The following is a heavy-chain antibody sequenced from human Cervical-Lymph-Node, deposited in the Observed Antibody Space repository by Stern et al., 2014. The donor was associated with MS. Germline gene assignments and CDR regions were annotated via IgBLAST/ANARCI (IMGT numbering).Heavy chain of an antibody. CDR3: ASAGGWYEPDY. Sequence: VQLVESGAEVKKPGASVKVSCKTSGDSFTTYAMHWVRQAPGQRVEWLGWISAGGDTKYSQKFQGRVTITRDASASTAYMEVSGLKSEDTAIYYCASAGGWYEPDYWGQGTLVTVSS. CDR1: GDSFTTYA. D-gene: IGHD6-19*01. CDR2: ISAGGDT. V-gene: IGHV1-3*01. J-gene: IGHJ4*02.